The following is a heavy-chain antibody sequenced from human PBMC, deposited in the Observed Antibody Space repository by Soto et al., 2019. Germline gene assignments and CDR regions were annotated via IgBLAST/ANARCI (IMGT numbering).Heavy chain of an antibody. V-gene: IGHV3-9*01. CDR3: ARDMAYTEYYFDY. J-gene: IGHJ4*02. D-gene: IGHD2-2*02. CDR1: GFTFDDYA. Sequence: EVQLVESGGGLVQPGRSLRLSCAASGFTFDDYAMHWVRQAPGKGLEWVSGIDWNGDIIGYADSVKGRFTISRDNAKNSLYLQMNSLRPDDTAFYFCARDMAYTEYYFDYWGQGALVTVSS. CDR2: IDWNGDII.